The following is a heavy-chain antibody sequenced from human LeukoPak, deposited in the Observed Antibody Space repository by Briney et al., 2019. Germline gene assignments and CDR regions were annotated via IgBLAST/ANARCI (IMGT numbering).Heavy chain of an antibody. V-gene: IGHV4-4*07. CDR2: IYSSGSA. CDR3: ARAIRSTDYFDY. D-gene: IGHD3-16*01. J-gene: IGHJ4*02. CDR1: SDSMTYIF. Sequence: SETLSLTCNFSSDSMTYIFWSWVRQPAGKGLEWIGRIYSSGSAHYNPSLKSRVTMSVDTSKNQFSLNLSSVSAADTAVYSCARAIRSTDYFDYWGQGTLVTVSS.